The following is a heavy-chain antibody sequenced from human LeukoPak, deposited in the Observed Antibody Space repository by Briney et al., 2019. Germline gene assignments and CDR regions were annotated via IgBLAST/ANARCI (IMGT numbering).Heavy chain of an antibody. V-gene: IGHV1-18*04. D-gene: IGHD6-13*01. CDR1: GYTFTSYG. J-gene: IGHJ4*02. CDR3: ARYPLSYSGNWHYYFDY. CDR2: ISAYNGNT. Sequence: GASVKVSCKASGYTFTSYGISWVRQAPGQGLEWMGWISAYNGNTNYAQNLPDRVFMNTDTSTTTAYMELRSLRSDDTAVYYCARYPLSYSGNWHYYFDYWGQGTLVTVSS.